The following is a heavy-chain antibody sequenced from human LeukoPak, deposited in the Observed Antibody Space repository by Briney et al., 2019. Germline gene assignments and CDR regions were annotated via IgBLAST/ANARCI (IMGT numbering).Heavy chain of an antibody. J-gene: IGHJ3*02. V-gene: IGHV4-59*01. CDR3: AREFAPYDSSGYYLRKGAFDI. Sequence: PSETLSLTCTVSGGSISSYYWSWLRQPPGKGLEWIGYIYYSGSTNYNPSLKSRVTISVDTSKNQFSLKLRSVTAADTAVYYCAREFAPYDSSGYYLRKGAFDIWGQGTMVTVSS. CDR2: IYYSGST. D-gene: IGHD3-22*01. CDR1: GGSISSYY.